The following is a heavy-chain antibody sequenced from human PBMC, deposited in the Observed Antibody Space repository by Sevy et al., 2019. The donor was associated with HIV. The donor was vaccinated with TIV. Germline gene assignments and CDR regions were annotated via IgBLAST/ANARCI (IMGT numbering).Heavy chain of an antibody. V-gene: IGHV3-11*01. CDR1: GFTFSDFY. Sequence: GGSLRLSCAASGFTFSDFYMSWIRQAPGKGLEWVSYMSSTGTTIHYADSVKGRFTISRDNAKNSLYLQMNSLRAEDTAVYYCVRDRSYRGSSRSCDYWGQGTLVTVSS. CDR3: VRDRSYRGSSRSCDY. D-gene: IGHD1-26*01. CDR2: MSSTGTTI. J-gene: IGHJ4*02.